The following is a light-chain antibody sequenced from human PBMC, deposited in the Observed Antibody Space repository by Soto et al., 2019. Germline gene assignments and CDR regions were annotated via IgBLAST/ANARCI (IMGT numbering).Light chain of an antibody. J-gene: IGLJ3*02. V-gene: IGLV2-8*01. CDR2: EVN. CDR3: SSYARDFNWG. Sequence: QSALTQPPSASGSPGQSVTISCTGTSSDVGRYNYVSWYQQYPGKAPKLLIYEVNKRPSGVPDRFSGSKSGNTASLTVSRLQAEDEADYYCSSYARDFNWGFGGGTKLTVL. CDR1: SSDVGRYNY.